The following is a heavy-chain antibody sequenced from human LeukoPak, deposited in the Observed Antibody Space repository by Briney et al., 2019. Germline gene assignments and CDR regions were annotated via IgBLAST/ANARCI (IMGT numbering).Heavy chain of an antibody. CDR3: AYLGLSSDWNDVPGPQIDS. Sequence: GGSLRLSCAASGFTFSNYAMSWVRQAPGKGLEWVSGISGSGGSIYYTDSVKGRFTISRDNSKNTLYLQMNSLIAEDTAVYYCAYLGLSSDWNDVPGPQIDSWGQGTLVTVSS. D-gene: IGHD1-1*01. CDR2: ISGSGGSI. CDR1: GFTFSNYA. V-gene: IGHV3-23*01. J-gene: IGHJ4*02.